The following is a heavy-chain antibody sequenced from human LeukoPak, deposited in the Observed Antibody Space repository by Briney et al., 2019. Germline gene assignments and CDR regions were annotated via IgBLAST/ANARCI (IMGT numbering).Heavy chain of an antibody. J-gene: IGHJ3*02. D-gene: IGHD5-18*01. CDR1: GFTFSSYW. CDR2: IKQDGSEK. Sequence: GGSLRLSCAASGFTFSSYWMSWVRQAPGKGLEWVANIKQDGSEKYYVDSVKGRFTISRDNAKNSLYLQMNSLRAEGTAVYYCAREWIQLWSYDAFDIWGQGTMVTVSS. V-gene: IGHV3-7*01. CDR3: AREWIQLWSYDAFDI.